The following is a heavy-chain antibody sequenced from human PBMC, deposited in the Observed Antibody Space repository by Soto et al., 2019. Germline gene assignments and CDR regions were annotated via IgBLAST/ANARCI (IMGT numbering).Heavy chain of an antibody. Sequence: QVQLQQWGAGLLKPSETLSLTCAVYGGSVNSGNYYWSWIRQPPGKGLEWFGEMSHSGGTHFNPSLKSRVTISVDTSKNQYSLKMSSVTAAATALYYCASVERGNATSVVDAFDIGGPGTLVTVSS. V-gene: IGHV4-34*01. CDR2: MSHSGGT. D-gene: IGHD3-16*01. J-gene: IGHJ3*02. CDR3: ASVERGNATSVVDAFDI. CDR1: GGSVNSGNYY.